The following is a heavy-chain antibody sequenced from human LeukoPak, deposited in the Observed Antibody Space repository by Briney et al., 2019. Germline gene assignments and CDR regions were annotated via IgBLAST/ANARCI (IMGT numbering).Heavy chain of an antibody. CDR2: IYYSGST. CDR1: GGSISSSSYY. D-gene: IGHD3-10*01. CDR3: ARQKTYYYGSGRLLPSPHFDY. Sequence: SETLSLTCTVSGGSISSSSYYWGWLRQPPGKGLEWIGSIYYSGSTYYNPSLKSRVTISVDTSKNQFSLKLSSVTAADTAVYYCARQKTYYYGSGRLLPSPHFDYWGQGTLVTVSS. V-gene: IGHV4-39*01. J-gene: IGHJ4*02.